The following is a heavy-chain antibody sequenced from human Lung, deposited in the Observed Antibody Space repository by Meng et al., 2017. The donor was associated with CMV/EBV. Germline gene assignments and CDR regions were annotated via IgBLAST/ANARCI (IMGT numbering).Heavy chain of an antibody. CDR3: ARRFSAHGYFDN. CDR2: IYWDDDK. Sequence: QITLKESGPTLVKPTQTLMLTCNVSGFSLNTGGVGVGWIRRPPCKALEWLALIYWDDDKRYSPSLESRLTITKDTSKNQVVLRMTYVDPMDTATYYCARRFSAHGYFDNWGQGTMVTVYS. J-gene: IGHJ4*02. V-gene: IGHV2-5*02. D-gene: IGHD1-26*01. CDR1: GFSLNTGGVG.